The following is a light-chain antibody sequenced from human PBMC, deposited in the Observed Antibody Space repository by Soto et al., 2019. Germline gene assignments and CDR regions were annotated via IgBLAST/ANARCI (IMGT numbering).Light chain of an antibody. CDR2: VNSDGSH. CDR1: SGHSSYA. CDR3: QTWDTGIWM. Sequence: QPVLTQSPSASASLGASVKLTCTLSSGHSSYAIAWHQQQPEKGPRFLMKVNSDGSHSKGDGIPDRFSGSSSGAERYLTISSLQSEDGADYYCQTWDTGIWMFGGGTKLTVL. V-gene: IGLV4-69*01. J-gene: IGLJ3*02.